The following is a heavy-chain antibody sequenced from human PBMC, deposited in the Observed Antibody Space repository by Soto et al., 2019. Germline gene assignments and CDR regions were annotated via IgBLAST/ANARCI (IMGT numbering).Heavy chain of an antibody. CDR3: AKSTGGTANGMDV. V-gene: IGHV3-9*01. J-gene: IGHJ6*02. Sequence: GGSLRLSCAASGFTFADYGMHWGRQAPGKGLEWVSGISFYSGSIGYADSVKGRFTISRDNAKNSLYLQMNSLRTEDTALYYCAKSTGGTANGMDVWGQGTTVTVSS. D-gene: IGHD2-8*02. CDR1: GFTFADYG. CDR2: ISFYSGSI.